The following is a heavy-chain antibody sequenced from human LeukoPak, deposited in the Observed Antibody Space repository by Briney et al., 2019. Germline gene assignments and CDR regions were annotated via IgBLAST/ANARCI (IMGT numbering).Heavy chain of an antibody. CDR2: IGTAGDT. CDR3: ARTKGYSSNWASYYFDY. Sequence: PGGSLRLSCAASGFTFSSYDMHWVRQTTGKGLEWVSSIGTAGDTYYPGSVKGRSTIFRENANNSLYLQMNTLRAGDTAVYYCARTKGYSSNWASYYFDYWGQGTLVTVSS. J-gene: IGHJ4*02. CDR1: GFTFSSYD. D-gene: IGHD6-13*01. V-gene: IGHV3-13*04.